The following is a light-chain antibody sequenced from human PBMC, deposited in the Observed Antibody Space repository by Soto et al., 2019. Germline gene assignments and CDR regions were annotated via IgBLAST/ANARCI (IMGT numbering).Light chain of an antibody. CDR2: DAS. J-gene: IGKJ1*01. V-gene: IGKV1-5*01. CDR1: QSISSW. CDR3: QQYNAYPWT. Sequence: DIQMTQSPSTLSASVGDRVTITCRASQSISSWLAWYQQNPGKAPKLLMFDASSLDSGVPSRFSGSGSGTEFTLTISSLQPDDFATYYCQQYNAYPWTFGQGTKVESK.